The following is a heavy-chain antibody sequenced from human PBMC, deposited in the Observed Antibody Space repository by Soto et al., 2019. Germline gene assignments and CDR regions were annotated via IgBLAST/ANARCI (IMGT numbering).Heavy chain of an antibody. CDR3: AKDPRTAAGTKITFGGVIVFDAFDI. V-gene: IGHV3-23*01. CDR1: GFTFSSYA. Sequence: GGSLRLSCAASGFTFSSYAMSWVRQAPGKGLEWVSAISGSGGSTYYADSVKGRFTISRDNSKNTLYLQMNSLRAEDTAVYYCAKDPRTAAGTKITFGGVIVFDAFDIWGQGTMVTVSS. J-gene: IGHJ3*02. D-gene: IGHD3-16*02. CDR2: ISGSGGST.